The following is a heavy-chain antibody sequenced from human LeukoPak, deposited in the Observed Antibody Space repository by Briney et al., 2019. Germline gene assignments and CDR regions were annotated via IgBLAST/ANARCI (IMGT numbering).Heavy chain of an antibody. CDR1: GGTFSSYA. CDR3: ARDGNFDI. J-gene: IGHJ3*02. V-gene: IGHV1-2*02. D-gene: IGHD4-23*01. Sequence: ASVKVSCKASGGTFSSYAISWVRQAPGQGLEWMGWINPNSGDTNSAQKFQGRVTTTRDTSISTAHMELSRLRSDDTAVYYCARDGNFDIWGQGTMVTVSS. CDR2: INPNSGDT.